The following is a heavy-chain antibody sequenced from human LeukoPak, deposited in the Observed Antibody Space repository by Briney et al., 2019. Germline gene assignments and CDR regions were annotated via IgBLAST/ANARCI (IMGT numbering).Heavy chain of an antibody. CDR1: IDLNRSYY. CDR2: NHYSGST. V-gene: IGHV4-59*08. CDR3: AGSYCSSTSCYDTGPYYYYYGMDV. J-gene: IGHJ6*02. D-gene: IGHD2-2*01. Sequence: SDTQALTHTFSIDLNRSYYWSWTRQPPGKALEEIVYNHYSGSTNYNPSLKSQVTISVDQSQNQFSLKLSSVTAADTAVYYLAGSYCSSTSCYDTGPYYYYYGMDVWGQGTTVSVSS.